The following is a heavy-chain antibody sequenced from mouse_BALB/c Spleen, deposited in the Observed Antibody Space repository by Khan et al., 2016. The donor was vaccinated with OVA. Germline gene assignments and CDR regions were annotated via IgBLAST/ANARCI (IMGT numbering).Heavy chain of an antibody. CDR1: GFTFSIYT. D-gene: IGHD1-2*01. V-gene: IGHV5-12-2*01. Sequence: EVKVVESGGGLVQPGGSLKLSCAASGFTFSIYTMSWVRQTPEKRLEWVAYISNGGGGPFYPDTVKGRFSISRDNAKNTLYLHMSSLKSEDTAMYFCARRITANFAMDYWGQGTSVTVSS. CDR2: ISNGGGGP. CDR3: ARRITANFAMDY. J-gene: IGHJ4*01.